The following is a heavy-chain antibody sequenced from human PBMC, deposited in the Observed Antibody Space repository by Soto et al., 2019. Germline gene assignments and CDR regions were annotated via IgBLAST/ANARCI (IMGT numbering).Heavy chain of an antibody. V-gene: IGHV3-30-3*01. CDR2: ISFDGTYK. CDR3: ARDSSKYSSSAGLGF. D-gene: IGHD3-16*01. Sequence: GGSLRLSCAASGFSFSSYAMNWVRQAPGKGLEWVALISFDGTYKFYADSVKGRFTVSRDDSKKTLYLEMNSLRREDTAVYYCARDSSKYSSSAGLGFWGQGTRVTVSS. CDR1: GFSFSSYA. J-gene: IGHJ4*02.